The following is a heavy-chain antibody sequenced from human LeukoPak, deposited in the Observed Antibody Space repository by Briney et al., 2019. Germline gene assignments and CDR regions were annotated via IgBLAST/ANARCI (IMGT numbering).Heavy chain of an antibody. CDR2: IRYDGTNE. J-gene: IGHJ4*02. V-gene: IGHV3-30*02. CDR3: AKDRWMDTLINRPFDH. D-gene: IGHD5-24*01. CDR1: GFTFSSYD. Sequence: GRSLRLSCAASGFTFSSYDMHWVRQDPGKGLEWVAFIRYDGTNEYYADSVKDRFTISRDNSKNTLYLQMNSLRDEDTAVYYCAKDRWMDTLINRPFDHWGQGTLVTVSS.